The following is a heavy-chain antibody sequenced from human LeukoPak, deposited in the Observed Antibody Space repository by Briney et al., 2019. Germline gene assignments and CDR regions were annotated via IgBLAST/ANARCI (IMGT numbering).Heavy chain of an antibody. CDR3: ARVNFDWLYATFDY. D-gene: IGHD3-9*01. V-gene: IGHV4-34*01. J-gene: IGHJ4*02. CDR2: INHSGST. Sequence: SETLSLTCAVYGGSFSGYYWSWIRQPPGKGLEWIGEINHSGSTNYNPSLKSRVTISVDTSKNQFSLKLSSVTAADTAVYYCARVNFDWLYATFDYWGQGTLVTVSS. CDR1: GGSFSGYY.